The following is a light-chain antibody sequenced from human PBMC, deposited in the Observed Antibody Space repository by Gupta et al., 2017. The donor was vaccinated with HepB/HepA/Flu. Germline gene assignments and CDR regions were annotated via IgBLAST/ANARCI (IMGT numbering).Light chain of an antibody. CDR1: QSVSSN. V-gene: IGKV3-15*01. CDR3: QQYNDWPTWT. Sequence: EIVMKQSPATLSVSPGERAILSCRASQSVSSNLAWYQQKPGQAPRLLIYGASIRAAGIPASFSGSGSGTEFTLTISSLQSEDFAIYYCQQYNDWPTWTFGQGTKVEIK. CDR2: GAS. J-gene: IGKJ1*01.